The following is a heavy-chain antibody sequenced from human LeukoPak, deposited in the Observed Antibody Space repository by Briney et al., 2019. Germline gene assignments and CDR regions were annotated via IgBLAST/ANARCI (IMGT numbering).Heavy chain of an antibody. V-gene: IGHV3-48*01. Sequence: GGSLRLSCTVSGFTVSSNSMNWVRQAPGKGLEWVSYISSSSSSIYYVDSVKGRFTISRDNAKNSLYLQMNSLRAEDTAVYYCARDRGGADDFWSGYYTGYFDYWGQGALVTVSS. CDR2: ISSSSSSI. CDR3: ARDRGGADDFWSGYYTGYFDY. D-gene: IGHD3-3*01. J-gene: IGHJ4*02. CDR1: GFTVSSNS.